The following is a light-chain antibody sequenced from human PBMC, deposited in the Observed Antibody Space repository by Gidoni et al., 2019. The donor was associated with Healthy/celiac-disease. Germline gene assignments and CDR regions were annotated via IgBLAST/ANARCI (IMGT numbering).Light chain of an antibody. CDR3: QQYGSSSRT. Sequence: EIVLTQSPGTLSLSPGERATLSCRASQSVSSSYLAWYQQKPGQAPRLLIYGASSRATGISRLEPEDFAVYYYQQYGSSSRTFXXXTKVEIK. CDR2: GAS. V-gene: IGKV3-20*01. CDR1: QSVSSSY. J-gene: IGKJ1*01.